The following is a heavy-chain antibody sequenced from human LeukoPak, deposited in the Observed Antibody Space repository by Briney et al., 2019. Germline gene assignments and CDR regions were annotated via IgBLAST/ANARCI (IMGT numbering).Heavy chain of an antibody. CDR1: GFTFSSYA. V-gene: IGHV3-23*01. Sequence: GGSLRLSCATSGFTFSSYAMYWVRQAPGKGLEWVSGIFGSGGSTHYADSVKGRFTISRDNSKNTVYLQMNSLRAEDTAVYYCAKTTTGYSSGRFPGWPVDYWGQGTLVTVSS. D-gene: IGHD6-19*01. CDR2: IFGSGGST. J-gene: IGHJ4*02. CDR3: AKTTTGYSSGRFPGWPVDY.